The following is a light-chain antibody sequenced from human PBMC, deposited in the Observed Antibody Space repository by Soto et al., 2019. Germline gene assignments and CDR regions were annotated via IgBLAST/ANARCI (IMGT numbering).Light chain of an antibody. CDR3: SSFRSGTTL. J-gene: IGLJ1*01. CDR1: KDDIGVYDF. Sequence: QSLLKKPPSAYGFAGQSVTISSTGTKDDIGVYDFVSWYHQHPGKAPKLMIYEVSNRPSGVSDRFSGSKSGNTASLTISGLQAEDEADYYCSSFRSGTTLFGTGNKVTVL. V-gene: IGLV2-14*01. CDR2: EVS.